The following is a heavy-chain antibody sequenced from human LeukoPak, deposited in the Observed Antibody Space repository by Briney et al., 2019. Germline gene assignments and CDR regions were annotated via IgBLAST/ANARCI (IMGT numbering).Heavy chain of an antibody. CDR1: GGSISSGSYY. V-gene: IGHV4-61*02. CDR2: IYTSGST. CDR3: ARVERGIAARHAFDI. D-gene: IGHD6-6*01. Sequence: SQTLSLTCTVSGGSISSGSYYWSWIRQPAGKGLEWIGRIYTSGSTNYNPSLKSRVTISVDTSKNQFSLKLSSVTAADTAVYYCARVERGIAARHAFDIWGQGTMVTVSS. J-gene: IGHJ3*02.